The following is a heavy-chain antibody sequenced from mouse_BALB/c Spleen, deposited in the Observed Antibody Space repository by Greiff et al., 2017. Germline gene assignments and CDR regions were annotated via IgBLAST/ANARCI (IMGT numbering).Heavy chain of an antibody. CDR2: ISSGGSYT. J-gene: IGHJ4*01. Sequence: EVMLVESGGGLVKPGGSLKLSCAASGFTFSSYAMSWVRQSPEKRLEWVAEISSGGSYTYYPDTVTGRFTISRDNAKNTLYLEMSSLRSEDTAMYYCARSHYYAMDYWGQGTSVTVSS. CDR1: GFTFSSYA. V-gene: IGHV5-9-4*01. CDR3: ARSHYYAMDY.